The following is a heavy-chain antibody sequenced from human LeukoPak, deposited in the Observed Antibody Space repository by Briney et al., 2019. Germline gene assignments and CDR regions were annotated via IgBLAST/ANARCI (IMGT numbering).Heavy chain of an antibody. D-gene: IGHD3-22*01. CDR1: GYTFTGYY. J-gene: IGHJ4*02. CDR3: ARVRLRYYDSSGYLFHY. V-gene: IGHV1-2*02. Sequence: SVKVSCKASGYTFTGYYMHWVRQAPGQGLEWMGWINPNSGGTNYAQKFQGRVTMTRDTSISTAYMELSRLRSDDTAVYYCARVRLRYYDSSGYLFHYWGQGPLVTVSS. CDR2: INPNSGGT.